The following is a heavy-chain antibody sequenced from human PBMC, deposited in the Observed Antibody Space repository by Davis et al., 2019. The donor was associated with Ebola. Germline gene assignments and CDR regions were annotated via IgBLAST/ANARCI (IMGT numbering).Heavy chain of an antibody. J-gene: IGHJ4*02. V-gene: IGHV1-18*04. CDR2: INPHNGNT. CDR3: ARDNWNDENFDY. Sequence: ASVKVSCKASGYTFTNYGITWVRQAPGQGLEWMGWINPHNGNTNYAQNVQGRVTMTTDTSTSTAYMELRSLRSDDTAVYYCARDNWNDENFDYWGQGTLVTVSS. CDR1: GYTFTNYG. D-gene: IGHD1-20*01.